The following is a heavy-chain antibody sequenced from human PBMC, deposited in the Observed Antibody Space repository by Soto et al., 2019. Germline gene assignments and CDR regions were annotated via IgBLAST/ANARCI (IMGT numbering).Heavy chain of an antibody. Sequence: GGSLRLSCAASGFTFSDYYMSWIRQAPGKGLEWVSYISSGGGTIYYADSVKGRFTISRDNAKSSLYLQMNSLRAEDTAVYYCAREYCSGGSCYQYFQHWGQGTLVTVSS. J-gene: IGHJ1*01. CDR2: ISSGGGTI. V-gene: IGHV3-11*01. D-gene: IGHD2-15*01. CDR3: AREYCSGGSCYQYFQH. CDR1: GFTFSDYY.